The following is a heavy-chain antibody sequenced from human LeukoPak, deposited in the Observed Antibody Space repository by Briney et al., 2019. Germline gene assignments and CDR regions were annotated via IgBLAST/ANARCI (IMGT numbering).Heavy chain of an antibody. Sequence: ASVKVSCKASGYTFTSYGISWVRQAPGQGLEWMGWISAYNGNTNYAQKLQGRVTMTTDTSTSTAYMELRSLRSDDTAVYYCARERYSSSAYGMDVWGQGTTVTVSS. CDR3: ARERYSSSAYGMDV. D-gene: IGHD6-6*01. V-gene: IGHV1-18*01. J-gene: IGHJ6*02. CDR1: GYTFTSYG. CDR2: ISAYNGNT.